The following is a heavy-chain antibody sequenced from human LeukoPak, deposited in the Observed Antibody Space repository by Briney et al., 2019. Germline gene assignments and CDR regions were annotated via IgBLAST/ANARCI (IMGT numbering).Heavy chain of an antibody. V-gene: IGHV3-7*01. CDR2: MRHDGSQR. J-gene: IGHJ4*02. Sequence: GGSLRLSCATSGFTFSSYRMSWVRQARGKGREWVGTMRHDGSQRYYVDSVKGRFTISRDNAKNSLYLQMNSLRAEDTAVYYCARESGSVTSEVDFDYWGQGTLVTVSS. CDR1: GFTFSSYR. CDR3: ARESGSVTSEVDFDY. D-gene: IGHD4-17*01.